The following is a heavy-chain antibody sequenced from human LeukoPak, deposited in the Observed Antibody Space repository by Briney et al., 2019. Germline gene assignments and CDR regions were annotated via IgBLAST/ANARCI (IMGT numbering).Heavy chain of an antibody. J-gene: IGHJ6*03. D-gene: IGHD2-15*01. Sequence: SETLSLTCTVSGGSISSYYWSWIRQPPGKGLEWMGYIYFSGSTNYNPSLKSRVAISVDTSKNQFSLKLSSVTAADTAVYYCARVYCSGGSCYSFYYSMDVWGKGTTVTVSS. CDR2: IYFSGST. CDR3: ARVYCSGGSCYSFYYSMDV. V-gene: IGHV4-59*01. CDR1: GGSISSYY.